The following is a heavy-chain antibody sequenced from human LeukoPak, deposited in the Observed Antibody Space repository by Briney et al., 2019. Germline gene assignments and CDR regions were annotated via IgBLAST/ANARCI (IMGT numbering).Heavy chain of an antibody. CDR3: VYYLVGAKRSFDY. J-gene: IGHJ4*02. D-gene: IGHD1-26*01. V-gene: IGHV3-30*02. CDR2: IRYDGNNK. Sequence: GGSLRLSCAASGFNFSSYGMHWVRQAPGKGLEWVAFIRYDGNNKYYADSVKGRFTISRDNAKNSLFMQMTSLRAEDTAVYFCVYYLVGAKRSFDYWGQGTLVTVSS. CDR1: GFNFSSYG.